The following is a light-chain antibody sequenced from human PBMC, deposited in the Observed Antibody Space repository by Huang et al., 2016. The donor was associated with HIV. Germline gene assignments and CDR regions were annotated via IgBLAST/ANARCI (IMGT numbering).Light chain of an antibody. CDR2: AAS. Sequence: DIQMTQSPYSLSASVGDRVTITCRARQYISTYLNWYQQKPGKAPKLLIYAASSLPTGVPSRFRGSGSGTNFTLTISNLQPEDFASYSCQQTYTTPTFGGGTRVEIK. CDR1: QYISTY. CDR3: QQTYTTPT. V-gene: IGKV1-39*01. J-gene: IGKJ4*01.